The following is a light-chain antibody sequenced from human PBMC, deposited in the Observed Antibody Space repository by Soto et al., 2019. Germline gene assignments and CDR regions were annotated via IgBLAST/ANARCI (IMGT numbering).Light chain of an antibody. J-gene: IGLJ1*01. CDR3: CSYAGIYSSV. CDR1: SSDVGRYDY. V-gene: IGLV2-11*01. CDR2: DVT. Sequence: QSALTQPRSVSGSPGQSVTIACTGTSSDVGRYDYVSWYQQHPGEAPKLVVYDVTKRPSGVPDRFSGSKSGNTASLTISGLQAEDEADYYCCSYAGIYSSVFGTGPKLTVL.